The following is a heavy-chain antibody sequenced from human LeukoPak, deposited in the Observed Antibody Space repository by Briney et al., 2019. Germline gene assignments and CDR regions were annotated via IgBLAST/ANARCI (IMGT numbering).Heavy chain of an antibody. J-gene: IGHJ6*03. Sequence: PSETLSLTCTVSGGSISSYYWSWIRQPPGKGLEWIGYIYTSGSTNYNPPLKSRVTISVDTSKNQFSLKLSSVTAADTAVYYCASGGYNYLGYYYYYMDVWGKGTTVTVSS. D-gene: IGHD5-24*01. CDR1: GGSISSYY. V-gene: IGHV4-4*09. CDR3: ASGGYNYLGYYYYYMDV. CDR2: IYTSGST.